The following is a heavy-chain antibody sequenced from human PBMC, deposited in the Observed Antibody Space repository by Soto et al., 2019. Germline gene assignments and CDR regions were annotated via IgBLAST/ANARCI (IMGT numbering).Heavy chain of an antibody. CDR2: IWYDGSNK. Sequence: GGSLRLSCAASGFTFSSYGMHWVRQAPGKGLEWVAVIWYDGSNKYYADSVKGRFTITRDNSKNTLYLQMNSLRAEDTAVYYSARDHELGINWYFDLWGRGTLVTVSS. D-gene: IGHD7-27*01. J-gene: IGHJ2*01. CDR3: ARDHELGINWYFDL. V-gene: IGHV3-33*08. CDR1: GFTFSSYG.